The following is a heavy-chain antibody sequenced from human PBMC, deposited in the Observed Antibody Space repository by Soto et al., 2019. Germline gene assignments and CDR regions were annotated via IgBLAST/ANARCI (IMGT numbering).Heavy chain of an antibody. Sequence: SETLSLTCTVSGGSISSSSYYWGWIRQPPGKGLEWIGSIYYSGSTYYNPSLKSRVTISVDTSKNQFSLKLSSVTAADTAVYYCASLIAAAGSPHLGYYYGMDVWGQGTTVTVSS. CDR2: IYYSGST. J-gene: IGHJ6*02. D-gene: IGHD6-13*01. CDR3: ASLIAAAGSPHLGYYYGMDV. V-gene: IGHV4-39*01. CDR1: GGSISSSSYY.